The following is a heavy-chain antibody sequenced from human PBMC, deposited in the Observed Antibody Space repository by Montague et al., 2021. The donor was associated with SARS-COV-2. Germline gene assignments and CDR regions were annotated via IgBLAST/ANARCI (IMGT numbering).Heavy chain of an antibody. CDR3: AGASGYPIRGMDV. CDR2: IYSDGSRI. Sequence: SLRLSCAASEFSFRSDWINWVRQGPGKGLVWVSRIYSDGSRIDYADSVKGRFTISRDNARNTVFLQMNSLRVEDAAVYYCAGASGYPIRGMDVWGQGTTVTASS. CDR1: EFSFRSDW. V-gene: IGHV3-74*01. D-gene: IGHD5-12*01. J-gene: IGHJ6*02.